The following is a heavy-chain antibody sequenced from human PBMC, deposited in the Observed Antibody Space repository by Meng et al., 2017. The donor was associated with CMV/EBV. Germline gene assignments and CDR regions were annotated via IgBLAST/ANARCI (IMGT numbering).Heavy chain of an antibody. J-gene: IGHJ3*02. CDR3: ARERGRMIVVARGFDAFDI. CDR1: GFTFSSYW. V-gene: IGHV3-7*01. CDR2: IKQDGSEK. D-gene: IGHD3-22*01. Sequence: GESLKISCAASGFTFSSYWMSWVRQAPGKGLEWVANIKQDGSEKYYEDSVKGRFTISRDNAKNSLYLQMNSLRAEDTAVYYCARERGRMIVVARGFDAFDIWGQGTMVTVSS.